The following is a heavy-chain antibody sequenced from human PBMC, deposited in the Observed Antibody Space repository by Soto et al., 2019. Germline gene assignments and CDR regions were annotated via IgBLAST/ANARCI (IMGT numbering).Heavy chain of an antibody. J-gene: IGHJ5*02. V-gene: IGHV5-51*01. CDR1: GYSFTKYG. CDR3: ARQYFYDNSGYYH. Sequence: PGESLKISCKGSGYSFTKYGIAWVRQMPGKGLEWMGIIYPGDSDIRYSPSFQGQVTFSADKSISTAYLQWSSLKASDTAMYYCARQYFYDNSGYYHWGQGTLVTVSS. D-gene: IGHD3-22*01. CDR2: IYPGDSDI.